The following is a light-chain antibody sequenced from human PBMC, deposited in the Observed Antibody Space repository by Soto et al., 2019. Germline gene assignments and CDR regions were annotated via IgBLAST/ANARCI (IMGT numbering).Light chain of an antibody. CDR1: QSVSSIY. CDR2: GAS. J-gene: IGKJ4*01. Sequence: EIVLTQSPGTLSLSPGERATLSCRTSQSVSSIYLAWYQQKPGQAPRLLIYGASSRATDIPDRFSGSGSGTDFTLTISRLEPEDFAVYYCQQCGTAPLTFGGGTRVEIK. V-gene: IGKV3-20*01. CDR3: QQCGTAPLT.